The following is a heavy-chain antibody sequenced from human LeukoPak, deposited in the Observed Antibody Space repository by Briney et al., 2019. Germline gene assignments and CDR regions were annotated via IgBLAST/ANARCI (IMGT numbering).Heavy chain of an antibody. V-gene: IGHV1-2*02. CDR3: ARVRIMGDYAVDY. D-gene: IGHD4-17*01. Sequence: GASVKVSCKASGYTFTSYGISWVRQAPGQGLEWMGWINPNSGGTNYAQKFQGRVTMTRDTSISTAYMELSRLRSDDTAVYYCARVRIMGDYAVDYWGQGTLVTVSS. CDR2: INPNSGGT. CDR1: GYTFTSYG. J-gene: IGHJ4*02.